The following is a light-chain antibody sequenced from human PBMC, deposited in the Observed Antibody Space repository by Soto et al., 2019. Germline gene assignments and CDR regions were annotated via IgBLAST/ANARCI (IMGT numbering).Light chain of an antibody. V-gene: IGLV1-40*01. Sequence: QSVLTQPPSVSGAPGQRITISCTGSSSNIGAGHDVSWYQQLPGTAPQLLIYGNNNRPSGVPDRFSGSKSGSSASLAITGLQAEDEADYYCQSSVNYLGVWVFGTGTKVTVL. CDR2: GNN. J-gene: IGLJ1*01. CDR1: SSNIGAGHD. CDR3: QSSVNYLGVWV.